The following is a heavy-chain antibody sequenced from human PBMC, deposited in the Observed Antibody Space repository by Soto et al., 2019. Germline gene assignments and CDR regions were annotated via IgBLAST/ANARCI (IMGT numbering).Heavy chain of an antibody. CDR3: ATDLYDFWSGYYLY. Sequence: ASVKVSCKVSGYTLTELSMHWVRQAPGKGLEWMGGFDPEDGETIYAQKFQGRVTMTEDTSTDTAYMELSSLRSEDTAAYYCATDLYDFWSGYYLYWGQGTLVTVSS. J-gene: IGHJ4*02. V-gene: IGHV1-24*01. CDR1: GYTLTELS. CDR2: FDPEDGET. D-gene: IGHD3-3*01.